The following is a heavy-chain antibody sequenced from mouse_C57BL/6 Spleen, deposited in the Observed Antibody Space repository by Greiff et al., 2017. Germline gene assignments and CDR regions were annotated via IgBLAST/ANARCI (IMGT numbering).Heavy chain of an antibody. Sequence: EVKLMESGPGLVKPSQSLSLTCSVTGYSITSGYYWNWIRQFPGNKLEWMGYISYDGSNNYNPSLKNRISITRDTSKNQFFLKLNSVTTEDTATYYCARLFYYDYDEVYFDYWGQGTTLTVSS. CDR2: ISYDGSN. D-gene: IGHD2-4*01. CDR1: GYSITSGYY. CDR3: ARLFYYDYDEVYFDY. J-gene: IGHJ2*01. V-gene: IGHV3-6*01.